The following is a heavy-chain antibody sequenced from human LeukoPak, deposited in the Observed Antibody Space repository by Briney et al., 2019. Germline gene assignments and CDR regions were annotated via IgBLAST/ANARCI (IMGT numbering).Heavy chain of an antibody. D-gene: IGHD2-2*01. CDR3: ATVGYCSSTSCYQDHNWFDP. CDR1: GGSISSYY. CDR2: IYYSGST. J-gene: IGHJ5*02. V-gene: IGHV4-59*01. Sequence: PSETLSLTCTVSGGSISSYYWSWIRQPPGKGLEWIGYIYYSGSTNYNPSLKSRVTISVGTSKNQFSLKLSSVTAADTAVYYCATVGYCSSTSCYQDHNWFDPWGQGTLVTVSS.